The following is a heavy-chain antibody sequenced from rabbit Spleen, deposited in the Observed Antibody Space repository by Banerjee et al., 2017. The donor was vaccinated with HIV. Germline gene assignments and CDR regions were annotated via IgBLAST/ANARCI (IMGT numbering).Heavy chain of an antibody. J-gene: IGHJ4*01. V-gene: IGHV1S47*01. CDR3: ARDLAAWNSGSYAFNL. Sequence: QEQLEESGGDLVQPEGSLTLTCKASGFDFSSDAMCWVRQAPGKGPEWIACIYNGDGTTYYANWVHGRFTISKASSTTVTLQMTSLTAADTATYFCARDLAAWNSGSYAFNLWGPGTLVTVS. D-gene: IGHD1-1*01. CDR2: IYNGDGTT. CDR1: GFDFSSDA.